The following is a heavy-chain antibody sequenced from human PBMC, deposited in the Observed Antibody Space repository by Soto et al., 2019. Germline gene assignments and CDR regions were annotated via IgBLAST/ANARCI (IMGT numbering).Heavy chain of an antibody. Sequence: EVQLVESGGGLVKPGGSLRLSCAASGFTFSSYSMNWARQAPGKGLEWVSSISSSSSYIYYADSVKGRFTISRDNAKNSLCLQMNSLRAEDAVVYYCARDGFDSSGYYAGTAYWGQGPLVTVS. CDR1: GFTFSSYS. CDR3: ARDGFDSSGYYAGTAY. V-gene: IGHV3-21*01. CDR2: ISSSSSYI. D-gene: IGHD3-22*01. J-gene: IGHJ4*02.